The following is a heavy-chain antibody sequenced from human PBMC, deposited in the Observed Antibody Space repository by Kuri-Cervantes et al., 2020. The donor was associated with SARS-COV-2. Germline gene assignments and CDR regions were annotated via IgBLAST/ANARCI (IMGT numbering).Heavy chain of an antibody. Sequence: ASVKVSCKTSGYTFTTYDLKWVRQAPGQGLEWMGIINPSGGSTSYAQKFQGRVTMTRDTSTSTVYMELSSLRSEDTAVYYCARVGNLDTAMVTYDPWGQGALVTVSS. CDR2: INPSGGST. CDR3: ARVGNLDTAMVTYDP. V-gene: IGHV1-46*01. CDR1: GYTFTTYD. J-gene: IGHJ5*02. D-gene: IGHD5-18*01.